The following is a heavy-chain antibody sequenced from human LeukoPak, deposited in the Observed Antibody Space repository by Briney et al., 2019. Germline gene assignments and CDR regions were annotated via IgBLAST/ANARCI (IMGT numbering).Heavy chain of an antibody. CDR1: GFTVSSNY. Sequence: GGSLRLSCAASGFTVSSNYMSWVRQAPGKGLEWVSVIYSGGSTYYADSVKGRFTISRDNSKNTLYLQMNSRRAEDTAVFYCARVQDSSGLIWFDPWGQGTLVTVSS. V-gene: IGHV3-53*01. J-gene: IGHJ5*02. CDR3: ARVQDSSGLIWFDP. D-gene: IGHD3-22*01. CDR2: IYSGGST.